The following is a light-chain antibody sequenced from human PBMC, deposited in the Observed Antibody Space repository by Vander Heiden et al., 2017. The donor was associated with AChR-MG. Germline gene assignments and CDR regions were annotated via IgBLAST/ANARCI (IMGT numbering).Light chain of an antibody. J-gene: IGLJ3*02. CDR3: QTWGTGIWV. CDR1: SGHSSYA. CDR2: LNSDGSH. V-gene: IGLV4-69*01. Sequence: QLVPTQSPCASASLGASVKLTCTLSSGHSSYAIAWHQQQAEKGPRYLMKLNSDGSHSKGDGIPDRFSGSSSGAERYLTISSLQSEDEADYYCQTWGTGIWVFGGGTKLTVL.